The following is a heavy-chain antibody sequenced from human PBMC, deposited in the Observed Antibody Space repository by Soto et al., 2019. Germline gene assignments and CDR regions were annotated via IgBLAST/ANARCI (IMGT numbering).Heavy chain of an antibody. CDR1: GFTFSTYA. D-gene: IGHD6-13*01. Sequence: GGSLRLSCAASGFTFSTYAMSWVRQAPGKGLEWVSKIIHSGDSTYYADSVKGRFTISRDNSKNTVYLQMNSLRAEDSAVYYCATGQQLGYWGQGTLVTVSS. CDR3: ATGQQLGY. CDR2: IIHSGDST. J-gene: IGHJ4*02. V-gene: IGHV3-23*01.